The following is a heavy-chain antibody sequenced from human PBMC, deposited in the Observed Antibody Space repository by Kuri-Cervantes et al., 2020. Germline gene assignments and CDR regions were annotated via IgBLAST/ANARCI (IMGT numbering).Heavy chain of an antibody. CDR3: ARDPY. J-gene: IGHJ4*02. CDR1: GFTFSGSA. Sequence: GESLKISCAASGFTFSGSAMHWVRQASGKGLEWVAVIWYDGSNKYYADSVKGRFTISRDNSKNTLYLQMNSLRAEDTAVYYCARDPYWGQGTLVTVSS. V-gene: IGHV3-33*08. CDR2: IWYDGSNK.